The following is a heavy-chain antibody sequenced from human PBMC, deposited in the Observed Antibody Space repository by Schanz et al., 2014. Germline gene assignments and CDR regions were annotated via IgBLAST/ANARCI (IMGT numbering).Heavy chain of an antibody. D-gene: IGHD1-26*01. CDR3: ARNRGSGGQNWYFDL. V-gene: IGHV3-11*05. J-gene: IGHJ2*01. CDR1: GFSFSDYY. Sequence: QVRLVESGGGLIQPGGSLRLSCAASGFSFSDYYMSWIRQAPGKGLEWISFINTGSNYINYADSVKGRFTISRDNTKNSLFLQLNSLRADDTAVYYCARNRGSGGQNWYFDLWGRGTLXTVSS. CDR2: INTGSNYI.